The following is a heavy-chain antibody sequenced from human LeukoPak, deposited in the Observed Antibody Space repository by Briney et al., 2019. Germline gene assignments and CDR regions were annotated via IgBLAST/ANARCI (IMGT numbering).Heavy chain of an antibody. J-gene: IGHJ6*02. D-gene: IGHD3-9*01. CDR1: GGSISSYY. V-gene: IGHV4-59*08. Sequence: SETLSLTCTVSGGSISSYYWSWIRQPPGKGLEWIGYIYYSGSTNYNPSLKSRVTISVDTSKNQFSLKLSSVTAADTAVYYCARLDWDYYYGMDVWGQGTTVTVSS. CDR2: IYYSGST. CDR3: ARLDWDYYYGMDV.